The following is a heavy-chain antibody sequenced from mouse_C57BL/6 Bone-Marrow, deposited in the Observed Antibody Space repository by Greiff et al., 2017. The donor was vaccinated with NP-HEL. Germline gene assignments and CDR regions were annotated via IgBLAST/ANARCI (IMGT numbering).Heavy chain of an antibody. CDR3: ARGPLGLDY. D-gene: IGHD4-1*01. CDR2: IYPGAGDT. V-gene: IGHV1-80*01. CDR1: GYAFSSYW. Sequence: QVQLQQSGAELVKPGASVKISCKASGYAFSSYWMNWVKQRPGKGLEWIGQIYPGAGDTTYNGKFKGKATLTADKSSITAYMQLSSLTADDSAVYFCARGPLGLDYGGQGTTLTVSS. J-gene: IGHJ2*01.